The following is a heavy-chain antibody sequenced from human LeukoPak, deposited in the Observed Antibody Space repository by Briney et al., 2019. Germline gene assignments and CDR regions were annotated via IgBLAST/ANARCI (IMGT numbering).Heavy chain of an antibody. Sequence: GGSLRLSCAASGFTFSSYDMHWVRQATGKGLEWVSAIGTAGDTYYPGSVKGRFTISRENAKNSLYLQMNSLRAGDTAVYYCAKDQWELLLVDAFDIWGQGTMVTVSS. CDR2: IGTAGDT. CDR3: AKDQWELLLVDAFDI. J-gene: IGHJ3*02. V-gene: IGHV3-13*01. D-gene: IGHD1-26*01. CDR1: GFTFSSYD.